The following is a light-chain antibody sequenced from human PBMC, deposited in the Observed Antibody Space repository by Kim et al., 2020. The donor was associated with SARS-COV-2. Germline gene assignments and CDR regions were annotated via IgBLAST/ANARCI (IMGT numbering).Light chain of an antibody. V-gene: IGKV1-39*01. CDR2: AAS. CDR3: QQGYSTPPS. J-gene: IGKJ4*01. Sequence: ATVGDRVTITCRASQSIREYLNWYQQKPGNAPKLLIFAASNLQSGVPSRFSGSGSGTDFTLTIISLQPEDFATYYCQQGYSTPPSFGGGTKVDIK. CDR1: QSIREY.